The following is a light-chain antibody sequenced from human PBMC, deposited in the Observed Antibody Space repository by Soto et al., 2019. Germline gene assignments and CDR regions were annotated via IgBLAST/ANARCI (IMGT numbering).Light chain of an antibody. CDR1: SSNIGNNY. Sequence: QSALTQPPSVSAAPGQKVTISCSGSSSNIGNNYVASYQQLPGTAATLLIYYKNKQPPAIPDRFSGSKSGTSATLGMTGLQTGDEADYYCGTWDSSLSAAWVFGGGTQLTVL. CDR3: GTWDSSLSAAWV. J-gene: IGLJ3*02. CDR2: YKN. V-gene: IGLV1-51*01.